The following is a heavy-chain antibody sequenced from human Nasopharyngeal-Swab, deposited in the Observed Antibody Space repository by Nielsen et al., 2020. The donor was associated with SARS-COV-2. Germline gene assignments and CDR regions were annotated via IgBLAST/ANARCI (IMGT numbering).Heavy chain of an antibody. CDR3: ARDGLIEHSDGSGYSAYYFDY. CDR1: GFTFDDYG. D-gene: IGHD3-22*01. Sequence: GGSLRLSCAASGFTFDDYGMNWVRQAPGKGLEWVAGINWNGGSTSFADSVKGRFTISRDHAKNSLYLQVDSLRAEDAALYFCARDGLIEHSDGSGYSAYYFDYWGQGVPVTVSS. J-gene: IGHJ4*02. V-gene: IGHV3-20*04. CDR2: INWNGGST.